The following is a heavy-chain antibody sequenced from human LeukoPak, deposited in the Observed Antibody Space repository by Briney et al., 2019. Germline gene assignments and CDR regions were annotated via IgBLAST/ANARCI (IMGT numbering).Heavy chain of an antibody. CDR1: GFTFSNYG. Sequence: GGSLRLSCAASGFTFSNYGLSWVRQAPGKGLDWVSGITGSGGSTYYADSVKGRFTISRDNSKNTLYLQMNSLRAEDTAIYYCARDERLLSFLKWGQGPLVTVSS. CDR2: ITGSGGST. D-gene: IGHD3-3*01. J-gene: IGHJ4*02. V-gene: IGHV3-23*01. CDR3: ARDERLLSFLK.